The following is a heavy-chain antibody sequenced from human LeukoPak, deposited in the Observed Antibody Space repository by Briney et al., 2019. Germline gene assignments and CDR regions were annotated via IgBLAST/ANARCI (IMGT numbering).Heavy chain of an antibody. CDR2: ISAYNGNT. D-gene: IGHD6-6*01. V-gene: IGHV1-18*01. Sequence: ASVKVSCNASGYTFTSYGISWVRQAPGQGLEWMGWISAYNGNTNYAQKLQGRGTMTTDTSTSTAYMELRSLRSDDTAVYYCARDRAQLVPYYMDVWGKGTTVTVSS. CDR3: ARDRAQLVPYYMDV. CDR1: GYTFTSYG. J-gene: IGHJ6*03.